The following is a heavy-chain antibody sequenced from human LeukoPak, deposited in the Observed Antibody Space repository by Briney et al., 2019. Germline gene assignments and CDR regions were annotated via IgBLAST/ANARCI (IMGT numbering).Heavy chain of an antibody. J-gene: IGHJ4*02. V-gene: IGHV4-34*01. CDR3: ARGGSTNWSLDY. CDR2: INHSGST. Sequence: SETLSLTCAVYGGSFSGYYWSWIRQPPGKGLEWIGEINHSGSTNYNPSLKSRVTISVAMSKNQFSLRLNSVTAADTAVYYCARGGSTNWSLDYWGQGTLVTVSS. D-gene: IGHD7-27*01. CDR1: GGSFSGYY.